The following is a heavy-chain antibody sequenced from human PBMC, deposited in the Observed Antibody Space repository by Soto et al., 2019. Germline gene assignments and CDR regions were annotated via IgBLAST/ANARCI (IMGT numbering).Heavy chain of an antibody. J-gene: IGHJ3*02. CDR3: TLGSWSAETFDI. D-gene: IGHD6-13*01. CDR1: GGTFSTYT. Sequence: SVKVSCKASGGTFSTYTIIWVRQAPGQGLEWMGRIIPMLDITNNAQRFQGRVTITADKSTSTAYLELSSLRSEDTAVYYCTLGSWSAETFDIWGRGTMVTVSS. V-gene: IGHV1-69*02. CDR2: IIPMLDIT.